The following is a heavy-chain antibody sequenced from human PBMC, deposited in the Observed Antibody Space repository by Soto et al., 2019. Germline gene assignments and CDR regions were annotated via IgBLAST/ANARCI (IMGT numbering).Heavy chain of an antibody. D-gene: IGHD5-12*01. J-gene: IGHJ4*02. CDR3: AREKGRDGYKIDY. CDR2: ISYDGSNK. Sequence: GGSLRLSCAASGFTFSSFAMHWVSQAPGKGLEWVAVISYDGSNKYYADSVKGRFTISRDNSKNTLYLQMNSLRAEDTAVYYCAREKGRDGYKIDYWGQGTLVTVSS. CDR1: GFTFSSFA. V-gene: IGHV3-30-3*01.